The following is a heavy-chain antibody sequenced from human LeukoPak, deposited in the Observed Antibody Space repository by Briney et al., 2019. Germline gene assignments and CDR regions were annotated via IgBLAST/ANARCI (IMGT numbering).Heavy chain of an antibody. D-gene: IGHD5-18*01. CDR2: IDPEDGET. J-gene: IGHJ4*02. V-gene: IGHV1-69-2*01. CDR3: GGGVGVDPAFVHVY. CDR1: GYTFTDDS. Sequence: ASVKVSCKVSGYTFTDDSINWVQQAPGKGLEWMGLIDPEDGETKYAEKFQGRVTTTADRPTDTGYVGVSSLGCEDGAVGWGGGGVGVDPAFVHVYWGQGTLVTVSS.